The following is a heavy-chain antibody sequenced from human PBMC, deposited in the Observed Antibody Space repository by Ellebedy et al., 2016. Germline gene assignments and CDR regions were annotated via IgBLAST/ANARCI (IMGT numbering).Heavy chain of an antibody. CDR1: GFTFSSYW. CDR3: AKGLDWELPSSFDY. V-gene: IGHV3-7*03. Sequence: GESLKISXAASGFTFSSYWMSWVRQAPGKGLEWVANIKQDGSEKYYVDSVKGRFTISRDNAKNSLYLQMNSLRAEDTALYYCAKGLDWELPSSFDYWGQGTLVTVSS. D-gene: IGHD1-7*01. CDR2: IKQDGSEK. J-gene: IGHJ4*02.